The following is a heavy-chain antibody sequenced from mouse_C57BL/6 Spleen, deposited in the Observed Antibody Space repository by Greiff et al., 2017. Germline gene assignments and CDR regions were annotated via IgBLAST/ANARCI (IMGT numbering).Heavy chain of an antibody. Sequence: VQLQQSGPELVKPGASVKISCKASGYAFSSSWMNWVKQRPGKGLEWIGRIYPGGGDTNYNGKFKGKATLTVDKSSSTAYMQLSSLASEDSAVYFCTRPSYYDYDFDYWGQGTTLTVSS. CDR1: GYAFSSSW. D-gene: IGHD2-4*01. CDR2: IYPGGGDT. V-gene: IGHV1-82*01. J-gene: IGHJ2*01. CDR3: TRPSYYDYDFDY.